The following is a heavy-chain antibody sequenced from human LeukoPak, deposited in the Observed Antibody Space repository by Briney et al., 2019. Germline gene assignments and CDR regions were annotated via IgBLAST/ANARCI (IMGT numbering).Heavy chain of an antibody. D-gene: IGHD4-17*01. V-gene: IGHV3-30-3*01. CDR2: ISYDGSNK. CDR3: ARDTPTVTTDY. CDR1: GFTFSSYA. J-gene: IGHJ4*02. Sequence: GGSLRLSCAASGFTFSSYAMHWVRQAPGKGLEWVAVISYDGSNKYYADSVKGRFTISRDNAKNSLYLQMNSLRAEDTAVYYCARDTPTVTTDYWGQGTLVTVSS.